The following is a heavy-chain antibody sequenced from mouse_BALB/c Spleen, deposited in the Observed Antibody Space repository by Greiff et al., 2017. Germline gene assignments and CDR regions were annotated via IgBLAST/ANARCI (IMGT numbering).Heavy chain of an antibody. CDR1: GFTFSDYY. CDR3: ARPSYYYGSSMDY. Sequence: EVMLVESGGGLVKPGGSLKLSCAASGFTFSDYYMYWVRQTPEKRLEWVATISDGGSYTYYPDSVKGRFTISRDNAKNNLYLQMSSLKSEDTAMYYCARPSYYYGSSMDYWGQGTSVTVSS. J-gene: IGHJ4*01. V-gene: IGHV5-4*02. CDR2: ISDGGSYT. D-gene: IGHD1-1*01.